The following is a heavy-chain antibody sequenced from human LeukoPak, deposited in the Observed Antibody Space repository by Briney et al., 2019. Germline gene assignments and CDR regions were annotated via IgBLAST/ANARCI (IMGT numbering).Heavy chain of an antibody. D-gene: IGHD3-16*01. CDR1: GYTFTGYY. V-gene: IGHV1-2*02. CDR3: ARGAPADYVSTFDY. J-gene: IGHJ4*02. CDR2: INPNSGGT. Sequence: ASVKVSCKASGYTFTGYYMHWVRQAPGQGLEWMGWINPNSGGTNYAQKFQGRVTMTRDTSISTAYMELSRLRSDDTAVYYCARGAPADYVSTFDYWGQGTLVTVSS.